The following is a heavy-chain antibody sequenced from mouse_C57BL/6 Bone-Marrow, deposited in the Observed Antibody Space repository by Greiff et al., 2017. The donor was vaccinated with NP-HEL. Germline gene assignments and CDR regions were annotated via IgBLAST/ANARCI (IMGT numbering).Heavy chain of an antibody. CDR2: INPYNGDT. Sequence: EVHLVESGPELVKPGDSVKISCKASGYSFTGYFMNWVMQSHGKSLEWIGRINPYNGDTFYNQKFKGKATLTVDKSSSTAHMELRSLTSEDSAVYYCARSALPYFDVWGTGTTVTVSS. CDR3: ARSALPYFDV. CDR1: GYSFTGYF. J-gene: IGHJ1*03. V-gene: IGHV1-20*01.